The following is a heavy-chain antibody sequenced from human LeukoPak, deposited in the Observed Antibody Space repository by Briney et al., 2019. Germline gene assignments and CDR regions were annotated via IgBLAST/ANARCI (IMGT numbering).Heavy chain of an antibody. J-gene: IGHJ4*02. Sequence: SETLSLTCTASGGSISSYYWSWIRQPAGKGLEWIGRIYTSGSTNYNPSLKSRVTMSVDTSKNQFSLRLSSVTAAETAVYYCARAPMETVTIYFDYWGQGTLVTVSS. CDR3: ARAPMETVTIYFDY. D-gene: IGHD4-17*01. CDR2: IYTSGST. CDR1: GGSISSYY. V-gene: IGHV4-4*07.